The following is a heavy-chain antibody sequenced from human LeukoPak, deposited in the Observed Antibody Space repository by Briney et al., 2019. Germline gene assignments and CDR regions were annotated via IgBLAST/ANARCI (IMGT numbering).Heavy chain of an antibody. CDR1: GGSISSYY. D-gene: IGHD3-3*01. CDR2: IYYSGST. V-gene: IGHV4-59*12. J-gene: IGHJ3*02. CDR3: ARLQRSWSGVGAFDI. Sequence: SESLSLTCTVSGGSISSYYWSWSRQPPGKGLEWIGYIYYSGSTNYNPSLKSRVTISVETSKNQFPLKLSSVTAADTAVYYCARLQRSWSGVGAFDIWGQGTMVTVSS.